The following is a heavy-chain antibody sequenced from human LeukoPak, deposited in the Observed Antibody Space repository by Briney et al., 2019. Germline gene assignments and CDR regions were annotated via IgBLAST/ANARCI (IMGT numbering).Heavy chain of an antibody. CDR2: IDASAGSI. Sequence: GGSLRLSCAVSGFTFSSYAMYWVRQAPGKGLEWVSSIDASAGSIHYADSVKGRFTISRDNSKNTLYLQMNSLRAEDTAVYYCAKLTMIVEVGYWGQGTLVTVSS. CDR3: AKLTMIVEVGY. V-gene: IGHV3-23*01. CDR1: GFTFSSYA. D-gene: IGHD3-22*01. J-gene: IGHJ4*02.